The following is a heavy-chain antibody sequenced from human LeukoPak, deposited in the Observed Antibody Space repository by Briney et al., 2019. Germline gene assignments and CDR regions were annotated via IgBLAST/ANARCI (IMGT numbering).Heavy chain of an antibody. CDR2: IYSGGTT. Sequence: PGGSLRLSCAASGFTVSSNFMSWVRQAPGKGLEWVSVIYSGGTTYYADSVKGRFTISRDNAKNSLYLQMNSLRGEDTAVYYCARDTRGESDYWGQGTLVTVSS. J-gene: IGHJ4*02. CDR1: GFTVSSNF. V-gene: IGHV3-53*01. CDR3: ARDTRGESDY. D-gene: IGHD2-2*01.